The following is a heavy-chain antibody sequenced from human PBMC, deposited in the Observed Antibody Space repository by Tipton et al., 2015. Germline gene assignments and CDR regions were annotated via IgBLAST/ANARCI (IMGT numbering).Heavy chain of an antibody. D-gene: IGHD4-23*01. V-gene: IGHV4-39*07. J-gene: IGHJ1*01. CDR1: GGSISSSSYY. CDR2: LYYSGST. CDR3: AREGTVITRGYFQD. Sequence: TLSLTCTVSGGSISSSSYYWGWIRQPPGKGLEYIGSLYYSGSTFYNPSLKSRVTISVDTSKNQFSLKLTSVTAADTAVYYCAREGTVITRGYFQDWGQGTLVSVSS.